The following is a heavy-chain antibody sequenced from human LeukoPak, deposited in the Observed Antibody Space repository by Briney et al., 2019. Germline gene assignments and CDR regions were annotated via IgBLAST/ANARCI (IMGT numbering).Heavy chain of an antibody. CDR1: GGSISSGGYY. D-gene: IGHD5-24*01. V-gene: IGHV4-31*03. J-gene: IGHJ4*02. CDR2: IYYSGNT. CDR3: ARDPDGYSPFDY. Sequence: SETLSLTCTVSGGSISSGGYYWSWIRQHPGKGLEWIGYIYYSGNTYSNPSLKSRVTIPVDTSKNQFSLKLSSVTAADTAVYYCARDPDGYSPFDYWGQGTLVTVSA.